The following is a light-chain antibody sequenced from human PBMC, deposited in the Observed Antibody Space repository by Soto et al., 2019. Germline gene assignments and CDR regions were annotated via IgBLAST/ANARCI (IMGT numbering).Light chain of an antibody. Sequence: QSALTQPPSVSGSPGQSVTISCTGTSTDVGSSHRVSWYQQAPGTAPKLMIYEVSHRHSGVPDRFSGSKSDNTASLTISGLQAEDEADYYCSLYTSTSVVFGGGTKLTVL. CDR2: EVS. V-gene: IGLV2-18*01. CDR3: SLYTSTSVV. CDR1: STDVGSSHR. J-gene: IGLJ2*01.